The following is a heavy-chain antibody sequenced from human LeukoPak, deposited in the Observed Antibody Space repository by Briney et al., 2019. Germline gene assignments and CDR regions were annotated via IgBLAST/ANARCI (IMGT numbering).Heavy chain of an antibody. V-gene: IGHV4-4*07. J-gene: IGHJ4*02. Sequence: TPPETLSLTCTVPGGSISGYYWNWVRQPADRGLEWIGRLYSSGDTYYNPSLKSRLTMSVDTSKNQFSLKLRSVTAADTAVYYCARGSSGSTKRYYFDSWGQGALVTVPS. CDR2: LYSSGDT. CDR1: GGSISGYY. CDR3: ARGSSGSTKRYYFDS. D-gene: IGHD6-19*01.